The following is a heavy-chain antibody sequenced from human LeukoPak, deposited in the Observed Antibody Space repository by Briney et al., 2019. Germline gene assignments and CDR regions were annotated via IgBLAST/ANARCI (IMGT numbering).Heavy chain of an antibody. D-gene: IGHD2-15*01. J-gene: IGHJ4*02. CDR2: IRYDGSNK. CDR3: AKEGGSYSHYRYYFDY. CDR1: GFTFSSYG. V-gene: IGHV3-30*02. Sequence: AGGSLRLSCAASGFTFSSYGMHWVRQAPGKGLEWVAFIRYDGSNKYYADSVKGRFTISRDNSKNTLYLQMNSLRAEDTAVYYCAKEGGSYSHYRYYFDYWGQGTLVTVSS.